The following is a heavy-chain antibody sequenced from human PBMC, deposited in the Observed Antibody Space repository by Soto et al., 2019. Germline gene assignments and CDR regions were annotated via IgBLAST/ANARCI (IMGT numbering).Heavy chain of an antibody. Sequence: EGSLRLSCAASGFTFSDYYMSWIRQAPGKGLEWVSYISSSANTIYYADSVRGRFTISRDNAKNSLYLQMNSLRAEDTAVYYCARDRYSSGWIDGYWGQGTLVTVSS. CDR3: ARDRYSSGWIDGY. V-gene: IGHV3-11*01. CDR2: ISSSANTI. D-gene: IGHD6-19*01. J-gene: IGHJ4*02. CDR1: GFTFSDYY.